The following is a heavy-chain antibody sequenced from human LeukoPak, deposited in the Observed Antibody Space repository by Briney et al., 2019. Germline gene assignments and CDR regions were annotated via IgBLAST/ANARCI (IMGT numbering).Heavy chain of an antibody. Sequence: GGSLRLSCAASGFTFSSYGIHWVRQAPGKGLEWVAIIWYDGSNKYYADSVKGRFTISRDNSKNTLYLQMNSLRAEDTAVYYCARESGDRYFDYWGQGTLVTVSS. CDR1: GFTFSSYG. CDR2: IWYDGSNK. D-gene: IGHD1-26*01. CDR3: ARESGDRYFDY. V-gene: IGHV3-33*01. J-gene: IGHJ4*02.